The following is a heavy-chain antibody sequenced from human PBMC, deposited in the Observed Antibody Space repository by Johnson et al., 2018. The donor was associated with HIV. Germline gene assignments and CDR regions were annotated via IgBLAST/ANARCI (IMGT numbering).Heavy chain of an antibody. J-gene: IGHJ3*02. CDR2: ISGSGGST. CDR3: ARVYYYDSSGIDAFDI. D-gene: IGHD3-22*01. Sequence: VQLVESGGGLVQPGGSLRLSCAASGFTFSSYAMSWVRQAPGKGLEWVSAISGSGGSTYYADSVKGRFTISRDNAKNSLYLQMNSLRAEDTAVYYCARVYYYDSSGIDAFDIWGKGTMVTVSS. V-gene: IGHV3-23*04. CDR1: GFTFSSYA.